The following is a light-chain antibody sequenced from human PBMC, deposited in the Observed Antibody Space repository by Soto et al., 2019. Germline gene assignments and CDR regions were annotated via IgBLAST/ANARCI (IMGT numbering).Light chain of an antibody. Sequence: QSALTQPASVSGSPGQSITISCTGTSSDVGGYNYVSWYQHHPGKAPKVMIYEVNNRPSGVSNRFSGSKSGNTASLTISGLKAEDEADYYCSSSTGSSTRVFGGGTKLTVL. V-gene: IGLV2-14*01. J-gene: IGLJ3*02. CDR3: SSSTGSSTRV. CDR2: EVN. CDR1: SSDVGGYNY.